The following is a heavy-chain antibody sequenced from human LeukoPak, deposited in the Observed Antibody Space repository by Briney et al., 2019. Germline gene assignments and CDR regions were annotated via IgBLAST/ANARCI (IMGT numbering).Heavy chain of an antibody. CDR2: ISVSGGTT. V-gene: IGHV3-23*01. CDR1: GFTFSSYA. D-gene: IGHD1-26*01. J-gene: IGHJ4*02. CDR3: AKGSSGSY. Sequence: GGSPRLSCAASGFTFSSYAMSWVRQAPGKGLHWVSSISVSGGTTYYAESVKGRFTISRDNSKNTLFLQMNGLRAEDTAVYYCAKGSSGSYFGQGTLVTVSS.